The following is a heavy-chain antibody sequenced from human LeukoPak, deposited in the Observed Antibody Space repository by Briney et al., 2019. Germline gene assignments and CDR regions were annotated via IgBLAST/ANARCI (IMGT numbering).Heavy chain of an antibody. CDR1: AFTFSSYW. V-gene: IGHV3-7*01. CDR2: MKGDGGEI. D-gene: IGHD4-23*01. J-gene: IGHJ4*02. CDR3: ARDRGYSTFDY. Sequence: QAGGSLRLSCEASAFTFSSYWMSWVRQAPGKGLEWVANMKGDGGEINYVDSVKGRFTISRDNAKNSLFLQMNSLRVEDTAVYYCARDRGYSTFDYWGQGTLVTVSS.